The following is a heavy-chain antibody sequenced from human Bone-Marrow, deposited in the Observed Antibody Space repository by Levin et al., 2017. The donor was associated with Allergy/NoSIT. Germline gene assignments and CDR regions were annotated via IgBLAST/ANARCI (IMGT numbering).Heavy chain of an antibody. CDR1: GGSISSYY. Sequence: TGGSLRLSCTVSGGSISSYYWSWIRQPPGKGLEWIGYIYYSGSTNYNPSLKSRVTISVDTSKNQFSLKLSSVTAADTAVYYCARSSTYPTKGRGLDYWGQGTLVTVSS. V-gene: IGHV4-59*01. CDR3: ARSSTYPTKGRGLDY. D-gene: IGHD1-26*01. J-gene: IGHJ4*02. CDR2: IYYSGST.